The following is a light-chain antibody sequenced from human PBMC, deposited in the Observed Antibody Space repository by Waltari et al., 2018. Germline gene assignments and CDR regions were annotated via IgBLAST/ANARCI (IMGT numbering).Light chain of an antibody. CDR1: QSVSRT. V-gene: IGKV3-20*01. J-gene: IGKJ1*01. Sequence: EIVLTQSPGTLSLSPGERATLPCRASQSVSRTLAWYQLKPGQAPKLLIYGASIRATGIPDRFTGSGSGTDFSLTISSLEPEDFAIYYCQHYVRLPATFGQGTKVEIK. CDR3: QHYVRLPAT. CDR2: GAS.